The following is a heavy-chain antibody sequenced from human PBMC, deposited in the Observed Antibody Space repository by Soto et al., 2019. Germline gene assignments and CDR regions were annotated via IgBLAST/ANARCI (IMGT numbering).Heavy chain of an antibody. J-gene: IGHJ6*02. Sequence: ASVKVSCKASGYTFTSYGISWVRQAPGQVLEWMGWISAYNGNTNYAQKLQGRVTMTTDTSTSTAYMELRSLRSDDTAVYYCARDLYGDYGYYYYGMDVWGQGTTVTVSS. CDR3: ARDLYGDYGYYYYGMDV. CDR2: ISAYNGNT. V-gene: IGHV1-18*01. D-gene: IGHD4-17*01. CDR1: GYTFTSYG.